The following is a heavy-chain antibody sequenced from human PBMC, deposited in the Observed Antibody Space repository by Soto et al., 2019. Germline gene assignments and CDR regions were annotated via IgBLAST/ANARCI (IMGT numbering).Heavy chain of an antibody. Sequence: QVQLVESGGGVVQPGRSLRLSCAASGFTFSSYVMYWVRQAPGKGLEWVVVISYDGNNKYYADSVKGRFPIFRDNSKNTLYLQMNSLRAEDTAVYYCARAGCDGGSCYTLVGLRYGMDVWGQGTTVTVSS. V-gene: IGHV3-30-3*01. CDR3: ARAGCDGGSCYTLVGLRYGMDV. CDR1: GFTFSSYV. D-gene: IGHD2-15*01. J-gene: IGHJ6*02. CDR2: ISYDGNNK.